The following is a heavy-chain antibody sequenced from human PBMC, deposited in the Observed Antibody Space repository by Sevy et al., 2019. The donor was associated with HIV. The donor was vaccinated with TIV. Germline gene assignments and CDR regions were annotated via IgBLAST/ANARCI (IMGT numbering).Heavy chain of an antibody. Sequence: SDTLSLTCTVSGVSISTHSWSWIRQPPGKGLEYIGYIYYNGNANYNPSFQSRVTISGDTSMNQLSLKLTSVTAADTAVYYCARDMDNFYGMDVWGQGTTVTVSS. CDR1: GVSISTHS. CDR3: ARDMDNFYGMDV. J-gene: IGHJ6*02. CDR2: IYYNGNA. D-gene: IGHD3-10*01. V-gene: IGHV4-59*11.